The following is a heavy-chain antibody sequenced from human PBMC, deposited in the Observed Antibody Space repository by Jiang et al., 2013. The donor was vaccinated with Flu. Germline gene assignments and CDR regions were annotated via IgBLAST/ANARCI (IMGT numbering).Heavy chain of an antibody. V-gene: IGHV1-2*02. CDR2: INPNSGGT. CDR1: GYTFTGYY. CDR3: ASMLKGYSSSWYPDY. D-gene: IGHD6-13*01. J-gene: IGHJ4*02. Sequence: GAEVKKPGASVKVSCKASGYTFTGYYMHWVRQAPGQGLEWMGWINPNSGGTNYAQKFQGRVTMTRDTSISTAYMELSRLRSDDTAVYYCASMLKGYSSSWYPDYWGQGTLVTVSS.